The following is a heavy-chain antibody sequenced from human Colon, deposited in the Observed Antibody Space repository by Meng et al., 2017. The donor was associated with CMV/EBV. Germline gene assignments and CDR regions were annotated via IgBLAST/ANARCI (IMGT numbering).Heavy chain of an antibody. D-gene: IGHD2/OR15-2a*01. CDR2: INPHTGGT. J-gene: IGHJ5*02. V-gene: IGHV1-2*06. Sequence: QVQLVQSGAVVQKPGASVKVSCKASGYTFTDYYKHWVRQAPGQGLEWMGRINPHTGGTNYAQKFQGRVTMTRDTAINTAYMELSSLRSEDTAVYYCATSFYGGLPWGQGTLVTVSS. CDR3: ATSFYGGLP. CDR1: GYTFTDYY.